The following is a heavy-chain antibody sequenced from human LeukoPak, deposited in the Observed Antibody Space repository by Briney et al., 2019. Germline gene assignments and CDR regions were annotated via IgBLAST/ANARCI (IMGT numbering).Heavy chain of an antibody. V-gene: IGHV3-7*01. J-gene: IGHJ4*02. CDR1: GFTFSSHW. CDR2: IKKDGSEK. D-gene: IGHD5-18*01. Sequence: GGSLRLSCAASGFTFSSHWMSWVRQAPGKGLEWVADIKKDGSEKYYVDAVKGRFTISRDNAKTSLYLQMNSLRAEDTAVYYCARDLSGIAGYTYGRGIDYWGQGTLVTVSS. CDR3: ARDLSGIAGYTYGRGIDY.